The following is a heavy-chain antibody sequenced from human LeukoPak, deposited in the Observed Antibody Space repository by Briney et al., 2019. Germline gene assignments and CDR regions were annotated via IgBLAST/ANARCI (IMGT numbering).Heavy chain of an antibody. CDR3: ARDASSGWLLAYYYYYYMDV. V-gene: IGHV4-39*07. Sequence: PSETLSLTCTVSGGSISSGSYYWGWIRQPPGKGLEWIGSIYHSGSTYYNPSLKSRVTISVDTSKNQFSLKLSSVTAADTAVYYCARDASSGWLLAYYYYYYMDVWGKGTTVTVSS. D-gene: IGHD6-19*01. CDR1: GGSISSGSYY. J-gene: IGHJ6*03. CDR2: IYHSGST.